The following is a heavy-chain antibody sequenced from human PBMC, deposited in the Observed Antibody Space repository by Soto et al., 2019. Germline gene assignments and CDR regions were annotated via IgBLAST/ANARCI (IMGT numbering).Heavy chain of an antibody. CDR1: GYSFTSDW. D-gene: IGHD1-26*01. Sequence: PGESLKISCKGSGYSFTSDWIGWVRQMPGKSLEWMGIIYPGDSDTRYSPSFQGQVTISADKSIITAYLQWSSLKASDTAMYYCARIKRSYNAFDIWGQGTMVTVSS. CDR3: ARIKRSYNAFDI. J-gene: IGHJ3*02. V-gene: IGHV5-51*01. CDR2: IYPGDSDT.